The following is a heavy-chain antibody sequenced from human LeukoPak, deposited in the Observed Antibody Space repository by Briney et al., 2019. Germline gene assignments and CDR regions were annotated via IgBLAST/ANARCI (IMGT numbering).Heavy chain of an antibody. Sequence: ASVKDSCKASGKTFSSYEINWVRQATGEGLEWMGWMNPNSVNTGYAQKFQGRVTMTRNTSISTAYMELSSLRPEDTAVYYCARGPSYCNNGVCFFDYWGQGTLVTVSS. CDR3: ARGPSYCNNGVCFFDY. J-gene: IGHJ4*02. V-gene: IGHV1-8*02. D-gene: IGHD2-8*01. CDR1: GKTFSSYE. CDR2: MNPNSVNT.